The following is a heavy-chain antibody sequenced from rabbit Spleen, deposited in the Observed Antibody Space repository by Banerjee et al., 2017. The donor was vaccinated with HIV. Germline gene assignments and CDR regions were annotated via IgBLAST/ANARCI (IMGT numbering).Heavy chain of an antibody. Sequence: QSLEESGGDLVKPGASLTLTCTVSGFSFSSSYYMCWVRQAPGKGLECIACIYADRSGSTYYANWAKGRFTISRTSSTTVTLEMTSLTAADTATYFCARDLAGVIGWNFNLWGQGTLVTVS. CDR1: GFSFSSSYY. D-gene: IGHD4-1*01. J-gene: IGHJ4*01. CDR2: IYADRSGST. V-gene: IGHV1S40*01. CDR3: ARDLAGVIGWNFNL.